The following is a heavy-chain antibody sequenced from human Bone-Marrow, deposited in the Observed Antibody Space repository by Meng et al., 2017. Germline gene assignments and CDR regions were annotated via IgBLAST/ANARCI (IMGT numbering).Heavy chain of an antibody. V-gene: IGHV4-34*01. D-gene: IGHD4-11*01. CDR2: TNHSGST. CDR1: GGSFSDYY. J-gene: IGHJ4*02. Sequence: SETLSLTCVVSGGSFSDYYWSWIRQPPGKGLEWIGETNHSGSTNYNPSLESRATISVDTSQNNLSLKLSSVTAADSAVYYCARGPTTMAHDFDYWGQGTLVTVSS. CDR3: ARGPTTMAHDFDY.